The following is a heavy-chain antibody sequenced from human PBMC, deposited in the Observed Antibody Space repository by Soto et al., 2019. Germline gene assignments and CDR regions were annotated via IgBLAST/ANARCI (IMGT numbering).Heavy chain of an antibody. J-gene: IGHJ4*02. V-gene: IGHV4-59*11. CDR2: IHYSGNT. CDR1: GDSINGPF. Sequence: SETLSLTCTVSGDSINGPFWTWIRQPPGKGLEWIGNIHYSGNTNYNPPLKSRLTISLDTSKSQFSLTLSSVTAADTAVYYCARESRGYYYDTSGYYSFAYWGQGTLVTVSS. CDR3: ARESRGYYYDTSGYYSFAY. D-gene: IGHD3-22*01.